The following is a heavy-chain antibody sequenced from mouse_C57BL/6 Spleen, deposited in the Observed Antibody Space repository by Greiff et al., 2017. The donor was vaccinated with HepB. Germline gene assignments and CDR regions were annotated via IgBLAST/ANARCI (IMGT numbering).Heavy chain of an antibody. CDR1: GFTFSSYA. D-gene: IGHD2-4*01. V-gene: IGHV5-9-1*02. J-gene: IGHJ3*01. CDR2: ISSGGDYI. Sequence: EVKVVESGEGLVKPGGSLKLSCAASGFTFSSYAMSWVRQTPEKRLEWVAYISSGGDYIYYADTVKGRFTISRDNARNTLYLQMSSLKSEDTAMYYCTGYDSWFAYWGQGTLVTVSA. CDR3: TGYDSWFAY.